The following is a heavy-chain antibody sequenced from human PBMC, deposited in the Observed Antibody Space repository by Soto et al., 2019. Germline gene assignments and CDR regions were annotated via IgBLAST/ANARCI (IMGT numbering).Heavy chain of an antibody. V-gene: IGHV3-33*01. CDR3: AAGEPLHY. CDR2: IWYDGSNK. D-gene: IGHD3-10*01. Sequence: GRSVRLSCVESGFTFTNYGMHWVRQAPGKGLEWVAIIWYDGSNKYYADSVKGRFTISRDSSENTVTLQMNSLRAEDTAVYYCAAGEPLHYRGQGTLVTVSS. CDR1: GFTFTNYG. J-gene: IGHJ4*02.